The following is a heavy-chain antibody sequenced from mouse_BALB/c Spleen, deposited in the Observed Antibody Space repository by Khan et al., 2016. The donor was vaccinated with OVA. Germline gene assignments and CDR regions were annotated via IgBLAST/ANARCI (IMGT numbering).Heavy chain of an antibody. J-gene: IGHJ2*01. Sequence: VKLLESGPGLVKPSQSLSLTCTVTGYSITSDYVWYWNRQFPGNKLEWMGFISYSGNTKYNPSLKSRFSITRDTSKNQFFLHLNSVTIEDTATYYCARVYGGDFDYWGQGTTLTVSS. CDR3: ARVYGGDFDY. D-gene: IGHD1-1*01. CDR1: GYSITSDYV. V-gene: IGHV3-2*02. CDR2: ISYSGNT.